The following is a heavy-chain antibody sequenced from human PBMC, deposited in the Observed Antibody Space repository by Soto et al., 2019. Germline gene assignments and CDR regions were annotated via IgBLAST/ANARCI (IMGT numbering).Heavy chain of an antibody. CDR3: ARDDSSGWYYFDY. J-gene: IGHJ4*02. CDR1: GYTFTGCY. Sequence: ASVEVSCKASGYTFTGCYMHWVRRAPGQGLEWMGWINPNSGGTNYAQKFQGRVTMTRDTSISTAYMELSRLRSDDTAVYYCARDDSSGWYYFDYWGQGTLVTVSS. V-gene: IGHV1-2*02. D-gene: IGHD6-19*01. CDR2: INPNSGGT.